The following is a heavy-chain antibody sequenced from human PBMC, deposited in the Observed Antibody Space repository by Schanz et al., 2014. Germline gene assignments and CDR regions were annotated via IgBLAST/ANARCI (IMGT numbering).Heavy chain of an antibody. Sequence: QVQLVESGGGVVQSGGSLRLSCAASGFTFSNYGMHWVRQAPGQGLEWMGIINPSGGSTSYAQKFQGRVTMTRDTSTSTVYMELSSLRSEDTAVYYCARDGEAAAGCDYWGQGTLVTVSS. CDR3: ARDGEAAAGCDY. V-gene: IGHV1-46*03. CDR2: INPSGGST. J-gene: IGHJ4*02. CDR1: GFTFSNYG. D-gene: IGHD6-13*01.